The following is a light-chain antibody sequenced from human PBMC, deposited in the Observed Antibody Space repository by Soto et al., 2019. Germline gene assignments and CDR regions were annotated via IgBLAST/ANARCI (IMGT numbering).Light chain of an antibody. Sequence: DIVMTQSRDSLAVSLCERATMNCKCSRSVLYKSNNKNHLAWYQQKPGQPPQLIIYWASTRESGVPERFSGSGSGTDFTLTISSLEAEDVAFYWCQQYFDVPFTFGGGTKVDTK. V-gene: IGKV4-1*01. CDR2: WAS. CDR1: RSVLYKSNNKNH. CDR3: QQYFDVPFT. J-gene: IGKJ4*01.